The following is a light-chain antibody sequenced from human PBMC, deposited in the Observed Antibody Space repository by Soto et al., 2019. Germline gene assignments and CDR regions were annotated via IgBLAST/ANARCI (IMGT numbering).Light chain of an antibody. V-gene: IGKV3-11*01. CDR2: DTS. J-gene: IGKJ4*01. Sequence: EIVLTQSPGTLSLSPGERATLSCRASEHVPSTSLAWYQQKPGQAPRLLIYDTSNRATGIPARFSGSGSGTDFTLTISSLEPEDFAVYYCQQRNNWPLTFGGGTKVDI. CDR3: QQRNNWPLT. CDR1: EHVPSTS.